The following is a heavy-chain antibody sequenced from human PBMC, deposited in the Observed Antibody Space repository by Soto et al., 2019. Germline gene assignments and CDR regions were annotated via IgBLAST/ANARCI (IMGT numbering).Heavy chain of an antibody. CDR1: GGSFSGYY. Sequence: PSETLSLTCAVYGGSFSGYYWSWIRQPPGKGLEWIGEINHSGSTNYNPSLKSRVTISVDTSKNQFSLKLSSVTAADTAVYYCARAYYGSGSYYNLYYYGMDVWGQGTTVTVSS. J-gene: IGHJ6*02. CDR3: ARAYYGSGSYYNLYYYGMDV. V-gene: IGHV4-34*01. CDR2: INHSGST. D-gene: IGHD3-10*01.